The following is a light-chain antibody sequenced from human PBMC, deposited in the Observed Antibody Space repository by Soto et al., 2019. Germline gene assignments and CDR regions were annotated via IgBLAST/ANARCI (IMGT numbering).Light chain of an antibody. Sequence: IVLTQSPGTLSLSPWERATLSCRASQSVSSSYLAWYQQKPGQAPRLLIYGASSRATGIPDRFSGSGSGTDFTLTISRLEPEDFAVYYCQQYASSPPITFGQGTRLEIK. CDR3: QQYASSPPIT. J-gene: IGKJ5*01. CDR1: QSVSSSY. CDR2: GAS. V-gene: IGKV3-20*01.